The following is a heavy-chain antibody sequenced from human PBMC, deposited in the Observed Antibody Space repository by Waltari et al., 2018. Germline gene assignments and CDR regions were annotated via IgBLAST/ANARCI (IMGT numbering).Heavy chain of an antibody. J-gene: IGHJ6*02. CDR1: GFTFSSYS. V-gene: IGHV3-21*01. D-gene: IGHD3-9*01. Sequence: EVQLVESGGGLVKPGGSLRLSCAASGFTFSSYSMNWVRPAPGKGLEWVSSISSSSSYIYYADSVKGRFTISRDNAKNSLYLQMNSLRAEDTAVYYCARGYDILTGYSERNYYYYGMDVWGQGTTVTVSS. CDR2: ISSSSSYI. CDR3: ARGYDILTGYSERNYYYYGMDV.